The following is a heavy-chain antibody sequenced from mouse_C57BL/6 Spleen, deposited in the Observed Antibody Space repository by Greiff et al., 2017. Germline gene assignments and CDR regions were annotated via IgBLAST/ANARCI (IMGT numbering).Heavy chain of an antibody. CDR2: INYDGSST. V-gene: IGHV5-16*01. Sequence: EVHLVESEGGLVQPGSSMKLSCTASGFTFSDYYMAWVRQVPEKGLEWVANINYDGSSTYYLDSLKSRFIISRDNAKNILYLQMSSLKSEDTATYYCAREGTTVVADYAMDYWGQGTSVTVSS. CDR3: AREGTTVVADYAMDY. D-gene: IGHD1-1*01. CDR1: GFTFSDYY. J-gene: IGHJ4*01.